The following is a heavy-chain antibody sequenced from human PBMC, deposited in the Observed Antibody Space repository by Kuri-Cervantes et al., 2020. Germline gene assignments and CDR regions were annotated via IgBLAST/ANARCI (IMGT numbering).Heavy chain of an antibody. J-gene: IGHJ3*02. CDR3: ARKTTVTNGGAFDI. D-gene: IGHD4-17*01. CDR2: ISASDGAT. Sequence: GGSLRLSCAASGFTFGNYAMSWVRQAPGKGLEWVSVISASDGATFYADSVKGRFTISRDNSKNTLYLQMNSLRAEDTAVYYCARKTTVTNGGAFDIWGQGTMVTVSS. V-gene: IGHV3-23*01. CDR1: GFTFGNYA.